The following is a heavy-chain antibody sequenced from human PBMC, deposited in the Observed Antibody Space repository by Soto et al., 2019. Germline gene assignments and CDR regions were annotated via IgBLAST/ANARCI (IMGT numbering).Heavy chain of an antibody. CDR3: ARRYCSGGSCWVGYYYYGMDV. D-gene: IGHD2-15*01. Sequence: ASVKVSCKASGYTFTSYGISWVRQAPGQGLEWMEWISAYNGNTNYAQKLQGRVTMTTDTSTSTAYMELRSLRSDDTAVCYCARRYCSGGSCWVGYYYYGMDVWGQGTTVTVSS. CDR2: ISAYNGNT. V-gene: IGHV1-18*01. CDR1: GYTFTSYG. J-gene: IGHJ6*02.